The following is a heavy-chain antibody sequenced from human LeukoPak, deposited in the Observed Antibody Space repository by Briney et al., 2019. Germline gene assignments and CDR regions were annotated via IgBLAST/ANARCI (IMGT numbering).Heavy chain of an antibody. CDR3: VRESRGWYEDS. CDR2: IHHSGIT. V-gene: IGHV4-38-2*02. D-gene: IGHD6-19*01. J-gene: IGHJ4*02. CDR1: NYSITNNYY. Sequence: PSETLSLTCTVSNYSITNNYYWAWIRPPPGKGLEWIGIIHHSGITYYIPSLESRVTISLDTSKNKFSLRLYSVTAADTAIYYCVRESRGWYEDSWGQGTLVTVSS.